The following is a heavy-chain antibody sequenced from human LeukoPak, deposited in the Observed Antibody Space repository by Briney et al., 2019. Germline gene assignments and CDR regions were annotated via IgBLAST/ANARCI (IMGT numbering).Heavy chain of an antibody. Sequence: GGSLRLSCAASGFSVSNSYMYWVRQAPGKGLEWVSFFYKGDSTYYAESVRGRFTISRDNSKNTLYLLVNSLIPEDTAVYYCAREVVSSPSYFDSWGQGTLVTVSS. D-gene: IGHD2-15*01. CDR2: FYKGDST. CDR3: AREVVSSPSYFDS. J-gene: IGHJ4*02. V-gene: IGHV3-53*01. CDR1: GFSVSNSY.